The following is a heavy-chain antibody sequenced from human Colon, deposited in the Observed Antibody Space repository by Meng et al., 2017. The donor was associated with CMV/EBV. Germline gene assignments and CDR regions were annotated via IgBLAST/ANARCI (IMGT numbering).Heavy chain of an antibody. CDR3: AGDRFDCSGESCYSGGLNYYYYVLDA. Sequence: GGSLRLSCAASGFTFSTYSMSWVRQTPGKGLEWVSSISSSGSYISYADSVKGRFTISRDNAKNSLLLQMNSLRAEDTAVYYCAGDRFDCSGESCYSGGLNYYYYVLDAWGQGTTVTVSS. V-gene: IGHV3-21*01. CDR1: GFTFSTYS. D-gene: IGHD2-15*01. J-gene: IGHJ6*02. CDR2: ISSSGSYI.